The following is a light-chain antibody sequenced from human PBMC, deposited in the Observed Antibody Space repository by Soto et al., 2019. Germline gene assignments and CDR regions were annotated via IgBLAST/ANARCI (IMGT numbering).Light chain of an antibody. CDR1: QNINTY. Sequence: DIQMTQSPSSLSASVGDRVTIGCRASQNINTYLAWFQQKPGKAPKSLIYAATNLQGGVPSRFSGTGSETEFSLTISGLQPEDVATYYCQQYERYPPSCGGGTKL. CDR2: AAT. V-gene: IGKV1-16*01. J-gene: IGKJ4*01. CDR3: QQYERYPPS.